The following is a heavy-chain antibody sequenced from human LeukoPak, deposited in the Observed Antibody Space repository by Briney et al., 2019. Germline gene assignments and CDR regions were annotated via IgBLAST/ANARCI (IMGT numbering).Heavy chain of an antibody. D-gene: IGHD3-16*01. CDR1: GSSMKNYY. J-gene: IGHJ4*02. Sequence: SETLSLTCNISGSSMKNYYWSWIRQPPGKGLEWIGYIFYSGSTRYNPSLKSRVTISVDTSKNQFSLKLNSVSAADTAVYYCARDRGGSPDFDYWGPGTLVTVSS. CDR2: IFYSGST. CDR3: ARDRGGSPDFDY. V-gene: IGHV4-59*01.